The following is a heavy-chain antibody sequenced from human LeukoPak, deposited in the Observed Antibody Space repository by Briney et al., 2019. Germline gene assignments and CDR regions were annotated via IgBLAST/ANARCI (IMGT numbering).Heavy chain of an antibody. J-gene: IGHJ4*02. Sequence: SETLSLTCTVSGGSISSYYWSWLRQPPGKGVEWIGYIYYSGSTNYNPSLKSRVTISVDTSKNQFPLKLSSVTAADTAVYYCARHPYSSSPFDYWGQGTLVTVSS. D-gene: IGHD6-6*01. CDR2: IYYSGST. CDR3: ARHPYSSSPFDY. CDR1: GGSISSYY. V-gene: IGHV4-59*08.